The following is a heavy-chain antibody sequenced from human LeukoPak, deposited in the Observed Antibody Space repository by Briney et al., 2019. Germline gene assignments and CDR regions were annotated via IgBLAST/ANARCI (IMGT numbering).Heavy chain of an antibody. Sequence: SETLSLTCAVYGGSFNANYWSWIRQTPGEGLAWIGEISHSGKTLYNPSLKSRVTISVDTSKNQFSLKLSSVTAADTAVYYCARVMYSSSWYQGGYFDYWGQGTLVTVSS. V-gene: IGHV4-34*01. J-gene: IGHJ4*02. CDR3: ARVMYSSSWYQGGYFDY. CDR1: GGSFNANY. CDR2: ISHSGKT. D-gene: IGHD6-13*01.